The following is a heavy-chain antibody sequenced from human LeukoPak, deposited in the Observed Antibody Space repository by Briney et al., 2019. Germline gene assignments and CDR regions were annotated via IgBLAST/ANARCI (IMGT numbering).Heavy chain of an antibody. J-gene: IGHJ4*02. V-gene: IGHV3-53*01. CDR3: AKGISAALDY. CDR2: IYSGGST. CDR1: GFTFSSYS. D-gene: IGHD6-13*01. Sequence: GGSLRLSCAASGFTFSSYSMNWVRQAPGKGLEWVSVIYSGGSTYYADSVKGRFTISRDNSKNTLYLQMNNLRAEDTAMYYCAKGISAALDYWGQGTLVTVSS.